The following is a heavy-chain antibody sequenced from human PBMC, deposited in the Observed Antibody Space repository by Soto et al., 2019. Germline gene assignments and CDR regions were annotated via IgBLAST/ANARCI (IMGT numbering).Heavy chain of an antibody. V-gene: IGHV1-2*02. CDR2: INPNSGGT. D-gene: IGHD3-10*01. Sequence: GASVKVSCKASGYTFTGYYMHWVRQAPGQGLEWMGWINPNSGGTNSAQKFQGRVTMTRDTSISTAYMELNRLRSDDTAVCYCATGGSGSYYNRQFDYWGQGTLVTVSS. CDR1: GYTFTGYY. J-gene: IGHJ4*02. CDR3: ATGGSGSYYNRQFDY.